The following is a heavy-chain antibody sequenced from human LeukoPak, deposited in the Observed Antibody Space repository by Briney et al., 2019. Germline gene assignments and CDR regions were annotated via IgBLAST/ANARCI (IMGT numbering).Heavy chain of an antibody. D-gene: IGHD3-10*01. CDR1: GFTFSSYW. Sequence: GGSLRLSCAASGFTFSSYWMSWVCQAPGKGLEWVANIKQDGSEKYYVDSVKGRFTISRDNAKNSLYLQMNSLRAEDTAVYYCARDLGSGSYYTNWFDPWGQGTLVTVSS. V-gene: IGHV3-7*03. J-gene: IGHJ5*02. CDR3: ARDLGSGSYYTNWFDP. CDR2: IKQDGSEK.